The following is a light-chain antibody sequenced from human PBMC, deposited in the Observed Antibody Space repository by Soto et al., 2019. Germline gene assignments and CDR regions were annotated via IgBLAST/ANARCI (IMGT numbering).Light chain of an antibody. CDR3: QQYYDVLVP. J-gene: IGKJ2*01. CDR2: WAS. CDR1: QSVLRSSNNKNH. V-gene: IGKV4-1*01. Sequence: DMVVTQSPVSLAVSKDERATINCKSSQSVLRSSNNKNHLAWYQQKPTQSPKMLISWASTRESGVPDRFSGSGSGTEFTLTISSLQAEDAAVYYCQQYYDVLVPFG.